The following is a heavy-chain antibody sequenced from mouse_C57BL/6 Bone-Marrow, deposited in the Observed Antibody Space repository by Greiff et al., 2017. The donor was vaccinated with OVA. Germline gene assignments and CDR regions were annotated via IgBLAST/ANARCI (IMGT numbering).Heavy chain of an antibody. CDR3: ARREDALRDDGGWFAY. V-gene: IGHV1-62-2*01. Sequence: QVQLQQSGAELVKPGASVKLSCKASGYTFTEYTIHWVKQWSGPGLEWIGWFYPGSGSITYNEKFKDKATLTAVKSSSAVYMELSSLTSEDSAVFISARREDALRDDGGWFAYWSQWTLVTVST. CDR1: GYTFTEYT. D-gene: IGHD2-14*01. J-gene: IGHJ3*01. CDR2: FYPGSGSI.